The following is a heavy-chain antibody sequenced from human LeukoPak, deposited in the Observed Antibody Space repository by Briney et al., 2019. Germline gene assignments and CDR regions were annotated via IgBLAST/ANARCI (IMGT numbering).Heavy chain of an antibody. Sequence: SETLSLTCTVSDGSISSYYWSWIRQPPGKGLEWIGYIYYSGSTNYNPSLKSRVTISVDTSKNQFSLKLSSVTAADTAVYYCARGIRVGPSASYYYMDVWGKGTTVTVSS. CDR1: DGSISSYY. CDR2: IYYSGST. J-gene: IGHJ6*03. CDR3: ARGIRVGPSASYYYMDV. D-gene: IGHD1-26*01. V-gene: IGHV4-59*01.